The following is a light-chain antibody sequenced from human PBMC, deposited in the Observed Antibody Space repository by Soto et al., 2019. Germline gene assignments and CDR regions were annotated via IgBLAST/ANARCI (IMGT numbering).Light chain of an antibody. V-gene: IGLV2-11*01. CDR1: SSDVGGYNY. CDR3: CSYAGSYTFGYV. Sequence: QSALTQPRSVSGSPGQSVTISCTGTSSDVGGYNYVSWYQQHPGKAPKLMIYDVSKRRSGVPDRFSGSKSGNTASLTISGLQAEDEADYYCCSYAGSYTFGYVFGTGTKLTVL. CDR2: DVS. J-gene: IGLJ1*01.